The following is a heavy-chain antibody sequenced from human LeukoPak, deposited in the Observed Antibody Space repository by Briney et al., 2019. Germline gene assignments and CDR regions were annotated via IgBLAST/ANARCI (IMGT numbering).Heavy chain of an antibody. CDR3: ATETNGRHYDY. CDR2: IGPTGSDR. J-gene: IGHJ4*02. V-gene: IGHV3-21*06. CDR1: GLTFSTSG. Sequence: PGGSLRLSCTASGLTFSTSGFNWVRPAPGKGLEWVASIGPTGSDRYHADSIKGRFTISRDNANNFLYLQMNSLRAEDTAVYYCATETNGRHYDYWGQGTLLTVSP. D-gene: IGHD1-14*01.